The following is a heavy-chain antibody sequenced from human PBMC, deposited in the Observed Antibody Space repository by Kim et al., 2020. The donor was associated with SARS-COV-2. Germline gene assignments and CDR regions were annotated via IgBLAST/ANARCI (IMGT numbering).Heavy chain of an antibody. Sequence: GGSLRLSCAASGLPFETSAMNWVRQAPGKGLEWVAVMSYDGSNKDYADSGKGRFTISRDNSKSTVYLQMSSLRVEDTAVYFCARVNYDESVSLSDCYIGMDLWGQGPTVAVSS. D-gene: IGHD2-21*02. CDR1: GLPFETSA. CDR3: ARVNYDESVSLSDCYIGMDL. CDR2: MSYDGSNK. J-gene: IGHJ6*02. V-gene: IGHV3-30-3*01.